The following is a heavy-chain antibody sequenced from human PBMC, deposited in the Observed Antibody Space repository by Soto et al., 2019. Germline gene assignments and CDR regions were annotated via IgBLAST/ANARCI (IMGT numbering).Heavy chain of an antibody. J-gene: IGHJ4*02. Sequence: QVQLVQSGAEVKKPGASLMVSCKASGYTFTSYGINWVRQAPGQGLEWMGWISASTGNTNYAESVQGRVILTTDISTITAYMELRSLTSTDTAVYYCARSPRVIVAAKGTLDYFGQGTPVTVSS. CDR2: ISASTGNT. CDR3: ARSPRVIVAAKGTLDY. D-gene: IGHD5-12*01. CDR1: GYTFTSYG. V-gene: IGHV1-18*04.